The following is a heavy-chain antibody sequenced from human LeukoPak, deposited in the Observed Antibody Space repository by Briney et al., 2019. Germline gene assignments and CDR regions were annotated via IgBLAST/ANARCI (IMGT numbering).Heavy chain of an antibody. CDR1: GGSISSSSYY. CDR3: ARVRGAGADYYHYQMDV. Sequence: PSETLSLTCTVSGGSISSSSYYWGWIRQPPGKGLEWIGSIYYSGSTYYNPSLKSRVTISVDTSKNQFSLKLSSVIAADTAMYYCARVRGAGADYYHYQMDVWGKGTTVTVSS. CDR2: IYYSGST. J-gene: IGHJ6*04. D-gene: IGHD3-16*01. V-gene: IGHV4-39*07.